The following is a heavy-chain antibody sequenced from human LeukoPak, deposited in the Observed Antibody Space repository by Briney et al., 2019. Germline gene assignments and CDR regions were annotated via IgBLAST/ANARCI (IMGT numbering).Heavy chain of an antibody. V-gene: IGHV4-59*08. Sequence: SETLSLTCTVSGGSISSYYWSWIRQPPGKGLEWIGYIYYSGSTYYNPSLKSRVTISVDTSKNQFSLKLSSVTAADTAVYYCARGDMITFGGVIAYPDYWGQGTLVTVSS. D-gene: IGHD3-16*02. CDR2: IYYSGST. CDR3: ARGDMITFGGVIAYPDY. J-gene: IGHJ4*02. CDR1: GGSISSYY.